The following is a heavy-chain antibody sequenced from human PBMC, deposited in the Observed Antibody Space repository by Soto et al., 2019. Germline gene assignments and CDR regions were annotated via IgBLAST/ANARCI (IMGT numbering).Heavy chain of an antibody. CDR3: ARGLTGTTSVDY. D-gene: IGHD1-20*01. V-gene: IGHV4-34*01. J-gene: IGHJ4*02. CDR2: INHSGST. Sequence: SETLSLTCAVYGGSFSGYYWSWIRQPPGKGLEWIGEINHSGSTNYNPSLKSRVTISVDTSKNQFSLKLSSVTAADTAVYYGARGLTGTTSVDYWGQGTLVTVSS. CDR1: GGSFSGYY.